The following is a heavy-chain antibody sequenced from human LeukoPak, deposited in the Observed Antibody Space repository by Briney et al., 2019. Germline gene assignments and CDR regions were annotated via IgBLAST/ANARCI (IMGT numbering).Heavy chain of an antibody. J-gene: IGHJ4*02. D-gene: IGHD3-9*01. CDR2: IRYDGSNK. CDR3: AKGPGAYYDILTGFSAIGF. Sequence: GGSLRLSCAASGFTFSSYGMHWVRQAPGKGLEWVAFIRYDGSNKYYADSVKGRFTISRDNSKNTLYLQMNSLRAEDAAVYYCAKGPGAYYDILTGFSAIGFWGQGTLVTVSS. V-gene: IGHV3-30*02. CDR1: GFTFSSYG.